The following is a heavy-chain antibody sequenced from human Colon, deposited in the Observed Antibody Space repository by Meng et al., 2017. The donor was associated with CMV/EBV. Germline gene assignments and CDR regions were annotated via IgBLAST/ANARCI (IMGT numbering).Heavy chain of an antibody. CDR1: DGSLSGYY. CDR2: FHYSGST. J-gene: IGHJ3*02. CDR3: ARLYPIFGVTSHQDPFDI. V-gene: IGHV4-34*01. D-gene: IGHD3-3*01. Sequence: SETLSLTCAVDDGSLSGYYWTWIRQPPGKGLEWIGEFHYSGSTNYNPSLKSRVTISLDTSKNQFSLNLSSVTAADTAVYYCARLYPIFGVTSHQDPFDIWGQGTMVTVSS.